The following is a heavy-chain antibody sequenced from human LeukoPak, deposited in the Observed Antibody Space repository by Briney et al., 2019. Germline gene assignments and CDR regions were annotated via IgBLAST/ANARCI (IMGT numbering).Heavy chain of an antibody. Sequence: GGSLRLSCAASGFTFSSSAMSWVRQAPGKGLEWVANIKEDGSQKYYVDSVKGRFTISRDNAKNSLFLQTNSLRVDDTAVYYCARDSGWFRFDYWGQGTLVTVSS. D-gene: IGHD6-19*01. CDR1: GFTFSSSA. CDR3: ARDSGWFRFDY. CDR2: IKEDGSQK. J-gene: IGHJ4*02. V-gene: IGHV3-7*03.